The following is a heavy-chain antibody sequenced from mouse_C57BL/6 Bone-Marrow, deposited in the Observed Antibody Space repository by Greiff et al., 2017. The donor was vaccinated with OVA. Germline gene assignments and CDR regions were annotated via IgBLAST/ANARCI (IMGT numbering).Heavy chain of an antibody. D-gene: IGHD2-13*01. CDR2: IYPRSVNT. V-gene: IGHV1-81*01. J-gene: IGHJ4*01. Sequence: QVQLQQSGAELARPGASVKLSCKASGYTFTSYGISWVKQRPGQGLEWIVEIYPRSVNTYYNEKFKGKATLTADKSSSTAYMELRSLTSEDSAVYCCARYYGDYPYAIDYWGQGTSVTVSS. CDR3: ARYYGDYPYAIDY. CDR1: GYTFTSYG.